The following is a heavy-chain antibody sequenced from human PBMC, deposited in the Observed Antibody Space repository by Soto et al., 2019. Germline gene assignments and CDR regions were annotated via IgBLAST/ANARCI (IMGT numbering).Heavy chain of an antibody. D-gene: IGHD6-6*01. Sequence: GGSLRLSCEASGFVFTNFWMHWVRHVPGKGLEWVSAISGSGGSTYYADSVKGRFTISRDNSKNTLYLQMNSLRAEDTAVYYCAKGMSIAARPLGYYYYGMDVWGQGTTVTVSS. CDR3: AKGMSIAARPLGYYYYGMDV. V-gene: IGHV3-23*01. J-gene: IGHJ6*02. CDR1: GFVFTNFW. CDR2: ISGSGGST.